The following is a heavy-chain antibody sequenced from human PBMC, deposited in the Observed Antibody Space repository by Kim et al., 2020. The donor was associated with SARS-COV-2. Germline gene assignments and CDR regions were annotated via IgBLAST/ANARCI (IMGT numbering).Heavy chain of an antibody. D-gene: IGHD6-13*01. CDR2: ISSSSSYI. V-gene: IGHV3-21*01. J-gene: IGHJ6*02. Sequence: GGSLRLSCAASGFTFSSYSMNWVRQAPGKGLEWVSSISSSSSYIYYADSVKGRFTISRDNAKNSLYLQMNSLRAEDTAVYYCARDLFRTPAAAGSWPIQETYYYYGMDVWGQGTTVTVSS. CDR1: GFTFSSYS. CDR3: ARDLFRTPAAAGSWPIQETYYYYGMDV.